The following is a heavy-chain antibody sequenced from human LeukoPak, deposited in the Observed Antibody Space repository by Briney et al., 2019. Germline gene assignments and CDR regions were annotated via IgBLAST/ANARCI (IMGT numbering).Heavy chain of an antibody. V-gene: IGHV3-43*02. D-gene: IGHD3-10*01. J-gene: IGHJ6*02. Sequence: GGSLRLSCAASGFTFDDYAMHWVRQAPGKGLEWVSLISGDGGSTYYADSVKGRFTISRDNSKNSLYLQMNRLRTEDTALYYCAKDIGGLIGGYYYGMDVWGQGTTVTVSS. CDR3: AKDIGGLIGGYYYGMDV. CDR2: ISGDGGST. CDR1: GFTFDDYA.